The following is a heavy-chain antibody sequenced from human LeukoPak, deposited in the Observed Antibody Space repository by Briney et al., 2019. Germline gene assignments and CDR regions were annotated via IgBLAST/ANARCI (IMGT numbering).Heavy chain of an antibody. CDR1: GGSISSYY. CDR3: ARQGSSSKGQYYYYYMDV. CDR2: IYDSGST. V-gene: IGHV4-59*01. Sequence: SETLSLTCTVSGGSISSYYWSWIRQAPGKGLEWVGNIYDSGSTNYNPSLKSRVTISIDTSKNQFSLQLSSVTAADTAVYYCARQGSSSKGQYYYYYMDVWGKGTTVTVSS. D-gene: IGHD6-6*01. J-gene: IGHJ6*03.